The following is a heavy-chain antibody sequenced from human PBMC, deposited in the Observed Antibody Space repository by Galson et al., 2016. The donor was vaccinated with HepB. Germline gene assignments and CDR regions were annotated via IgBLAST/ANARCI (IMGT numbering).Heavy chain of an antibody. CDR2: IKKDGTEK. V-gene: IGHV3-7*01. Sequence: SLRLSCAASGFTFSSHWMTWVRQAPGKGLEWVANIKKDGTEKYYVDSVKGRFTISRDNAKNSLYLQLNSPGAEDTAVYYCARGGSNSWSWGDWLDPWGQGTLVIVSS. CDR1: GFTFSSHW. J-gene: IGHJ5*02. CDR3: ARGGSNSWSWGDWLDP. D-gene: IGHD2/OR15-2a*01.